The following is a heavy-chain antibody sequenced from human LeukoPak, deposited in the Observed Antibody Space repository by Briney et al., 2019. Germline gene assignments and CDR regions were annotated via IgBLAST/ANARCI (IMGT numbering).Heavy chain of an antibody. Sequence: PSETLSLTCTVSGGSISSYYWSWIRQPPGKGLEWIGNIYDIESTNYNPSLKSRVTISVDTSKNQFSLKLSSVTAADTAVYYCAREGRPPYGMDVWGQGTTVTVSS. CDR3: AREGRPPYGMDV. J-gene: IGHJ6*02. V-gene: IGHV4-59*12. D-gene: IGHD1-14*01. CDR1: GGSISSYY. CDR2: IYDIEST.